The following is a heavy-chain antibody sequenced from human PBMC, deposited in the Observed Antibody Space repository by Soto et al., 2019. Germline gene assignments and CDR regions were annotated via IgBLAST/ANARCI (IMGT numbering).Heavy chain of an antibody. Sequence: PSEPLSLTCTVSGGSVSGGSYYWSWIRQPPGKGLEWIGYIYYSGSTNYHPSLKSRVTISVDTSKNQFSLKLSSVTAADTAVYYCARVEMATITSDYWGQGTLVTVAS. CDR2: IYYSGST. CDR1: GGSVSGGSYY. CDR3: ARVEMATITSDY. V-gene: IGHV4-61*01. J-gene: IGHJ4*02. D-gene: IGHD5-12*01.